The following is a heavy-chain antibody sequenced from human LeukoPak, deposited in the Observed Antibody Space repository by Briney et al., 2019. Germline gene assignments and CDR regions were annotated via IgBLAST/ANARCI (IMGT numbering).Heavy chain of an antibody. CDR1: RFTFRSYS. CDR2: ISGSSNYI. Sequence: GGSLRLSCAASRFTFRSYSINWVRQAPGKGLEWVSSISGSSNYIYYADSVKGRFSISRDNARNSVYLQMNSLRAEDTAVFYCARRVASATDAFDIWGQGTMVTVSS. CDR3: ARRVASATDAFDI. V-gene: IGHV3-21*01. D-gene: IGHD6-13*01. J-gene: IGHJ3*02.